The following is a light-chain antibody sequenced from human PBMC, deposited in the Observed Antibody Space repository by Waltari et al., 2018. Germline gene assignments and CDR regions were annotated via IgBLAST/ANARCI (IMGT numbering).Light chain of an antibody. J-gene: IGLJ3*02. CDR2: DVI. V-gene: IGLV2-14*03. Sequence: QSALTQPASVSGSPGQSITISCTGTSSDIGDYNYVSWYQQYPGKAPKLMIYDVIKRPSGISNRFSGSKSGNTASLTISGLQAEDEADYYCSSFARTNNWVFGGGTKLTVL. CDR1: SSDIGDYNY. CDR3: SSFARTNNWV.